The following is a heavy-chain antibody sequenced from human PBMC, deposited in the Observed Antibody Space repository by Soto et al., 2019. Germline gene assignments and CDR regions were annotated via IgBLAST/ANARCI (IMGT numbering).Heavy chain of an antibody. CDR3: ATAGGAAGTVDYFDY. Sequence: PGGSLRLSCAASGFTFNNYAINWVRQSPGKGLEWVSVISGSAGSTYYADSVKGRFTITRDNSKNTLYLQMSSLRVEDTAVYYCATAGGAAGTVDYFDYWGQGTLATVSS. CDR1: GFTFNNYA. J-gene: IGHJ4*02. D-gene: IGHD6-13*01. CDR2: ISGSAGST. V-gene: IGHV3-23*01.